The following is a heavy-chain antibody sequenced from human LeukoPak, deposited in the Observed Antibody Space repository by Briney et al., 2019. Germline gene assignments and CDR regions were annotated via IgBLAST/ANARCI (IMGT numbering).Heavy chain of an antibody. CDR1: GFTFDDYA. Sequence: PGRSLRLSCAASGFTFDDYAMHWVRQAPGKGLEWVSGISWNSGSIGYADSVKGRFTISRDNAKNSLYLQMNSLRAEDTALYYCAKDTGTAMAYYFDYWGQGTLVTV. V-gene: IGHV3-9*01. D-gene: IGHD5-18*01. CDR2: ISWNSGSI. J-gene: IGHJ4*02. CDR3: AKDTGTAMAYYFDY.